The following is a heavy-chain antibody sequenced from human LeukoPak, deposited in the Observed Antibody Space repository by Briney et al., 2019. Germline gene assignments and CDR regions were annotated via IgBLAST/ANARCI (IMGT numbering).Heavy chain of an antibody. V-gene: IGHV3-49*04. J-gene: IGHJ6*03. Sequence: GGSLRLSCTASGFTFGDYAMSWVRQAPGKGLEWVGFIRSKAYGGTTEYAASVKGRFTISRDDSKSIAYLQMNSLKTEDTAVYYCTRDAYCSSTSCYFVSWVDITDYYYMDVWGKGTTVTVSS. D-gene: IGHD2-2*01. CDR1: GFTFGDYA. CDR2: IRSKAYGGTT. CDR3: TRDAYCSSTSCYFVSWVDITDYYYMDV.